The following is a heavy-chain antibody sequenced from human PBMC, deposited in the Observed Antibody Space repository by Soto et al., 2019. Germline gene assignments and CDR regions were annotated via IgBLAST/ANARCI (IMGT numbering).Heavy chain of an antibody. CDR1: GFTFRSYA. D-gene: IGHD1-7*01. CDR3: AKTTNWNYRPGMHV. J-gene: IGHJ6*02. V-gene: IGHV3-23*04. Sequence: EVQLVQSGGGLVQPGGSLRLSCAASGFTFRSYAMNWVRQVPVKGLELVSALSGGGDNTYYADFVKSRLTISRDSSKNMVFLQMISLRVEASAVYSCAKTTNWNYRPGMHVWGQGTKLIGSS. CDR2: LSGGGDNT.